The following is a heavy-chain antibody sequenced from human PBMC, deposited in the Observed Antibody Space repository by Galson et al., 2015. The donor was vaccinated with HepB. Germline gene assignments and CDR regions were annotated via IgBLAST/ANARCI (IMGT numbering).Heavy chain of an antibody. D-gene: IGHD7-27*01. J-gene: IGHJ4*02. V-gene: IGHV4-34*01. CDR3: ARGRMNWGRQILIRGFDY. CDR1: GGSFSGYY. CDR2: INHSGST. Sequence: ETLSLTCAVYGGSFSGYYWSWIRQPPGKGLEWVGEINHSGSTNYNPSLKSRVTISVDTSKNQFSLKLSSVTAADTAVYYCARGRMNWGRQILIRGFDYWGQGTLVTVSS.